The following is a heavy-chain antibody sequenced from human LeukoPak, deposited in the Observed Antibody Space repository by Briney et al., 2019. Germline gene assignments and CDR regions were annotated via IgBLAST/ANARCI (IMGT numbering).Heavy chain of an antibody. CDR2: INPNSGGT. D-gene: IGHD2-15*01. CDR3: ARFSGYCSGGSCRGGFADY. CDR1: GYTFTGYY. Sequence: ASVKVSCKASGYTFTGYYMHWVRQAPGQGLEWMGWINPNSGGTNYAQKFQGRVTMTRDTSISTAYMELSRLRSDDTAVYYCARFSGYCSGGSCRGGFADYWGQGTPVTVSS. V-gene: IGHV1-2*02. J-gene: IGHJ4*02.